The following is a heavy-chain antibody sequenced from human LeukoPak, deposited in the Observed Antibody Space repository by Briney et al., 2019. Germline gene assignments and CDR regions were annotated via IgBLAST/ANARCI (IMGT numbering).Heavy chain of an antibody. CDR3: ARDDYGDMRFDY. V-gene: IGHV4-59*01. D-gene: IGHD4-17*01. CDR2: IYYSGST. J-gene: IGHJ4*02. Sequence: PSETLSLTCTVSGASISGNYWSWIRQPPGKGLEWIGYIYYSGSTKYNPSLNSRVTISADRSKNQFSLKLNSVTAADTAVYYCARDDYGDMRFDYWGQGTLVTVSS. CDR1: GASISGNY.